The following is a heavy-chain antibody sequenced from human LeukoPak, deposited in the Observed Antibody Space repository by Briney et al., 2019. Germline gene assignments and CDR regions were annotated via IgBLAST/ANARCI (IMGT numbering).Heavy chain of an antibody. D-gene: IGHD3-16*01. Sequence: GGSLRLSCAASGFPFSTFWMAWVRQAPGKGLEWVANIIQDGSERYYVGSVKGRFTISRDNAKNSLFLQMNSLRAEDTAVYYCAREGASTISHAFDVWGQGTMVTVSS. CDR2: IIQDGSER. CDR3: AREGASTISHAFDV. CDR1: GFPFSTFW. V-gene: IGHV3-7*01. J-gene: IGHJ3*01.